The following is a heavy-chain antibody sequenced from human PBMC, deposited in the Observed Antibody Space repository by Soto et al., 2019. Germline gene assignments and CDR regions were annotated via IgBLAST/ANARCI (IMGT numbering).Heavy chain of an antibody. D-gene: IGHD6-6*01. CDR2: INPNSGGT. Sequence: GASVKVSFKASGYTFTGYYMHWLRQAPGQGLEWMGWINPNSGGTNYAQKFQGRVTMTRDTSISTAYMELSRLRSDDTAVYYCARSHIAARPLFDYWGQGTLVTV. CDR1: GYTFTGYY. V-gene: IGHV1-2*02. J-gene: IGHJ4*02. CDR3: ARSHIAARPLFDY.